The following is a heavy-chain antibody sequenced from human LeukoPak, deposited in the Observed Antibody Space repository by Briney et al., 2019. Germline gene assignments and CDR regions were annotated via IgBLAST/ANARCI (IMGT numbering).Heavy chain of an antibody. CDR1: GFTFSNYG. J-gene: IGHJ4*02. D-gene: IGHD3/OR15-3a*01. V-gene: IGHV3-30*02. CDR3: AKGRDYYFDY. Sequence: GGSLRLSCAASGFTFSNYGMHWVRQAPGKGLEWVAFIRYDGSDKYYADSVKGRFTISRDNSKNTLSLQMNSLRPEDTAAYYCAKGRDYYFDYWGQGTVVTVSS. CDR2: IRYDGSDK.